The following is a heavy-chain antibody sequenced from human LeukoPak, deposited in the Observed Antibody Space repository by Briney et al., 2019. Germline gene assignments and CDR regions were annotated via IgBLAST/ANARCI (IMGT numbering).Heavy chain of an antibody. D-gene: IGHD6-25*01. CDR3: ARDSGWNWFDP. CDR1: GFTFSSYW. Sequence: PGGSLRLSCVASGFTFSSYWMHWVRQDPRKGLVWVSRINGDGRNINYADSVRGRFTISRDNAKNTLYLQMNTLRAEDTAVYYCARDSGWNWFDPWGQGTLVTVSS. CDR2: INGDGRNI. J-gene: IGHJ5*02. V-gene: IGHV3-74*01.